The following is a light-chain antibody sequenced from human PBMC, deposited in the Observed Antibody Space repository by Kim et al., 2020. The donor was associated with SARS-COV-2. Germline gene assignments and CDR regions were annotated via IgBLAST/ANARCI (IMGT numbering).Light chain of an antibody. J-gene: IGLJ3*02. V-gene: IGLV2-14*03. CDR3: CSYTTTTWV. Sequence: PGQSIAIPCTGTSSDVGAYNYVSWYQQHPGKAPKLMIYDVSERPSGISKRFSGSKSGNTASLTISGLQAEDEADYYCCSYTTTTWVFGGGTQLTVL. CDR2: DVS. CDR1: SSDVGAYNY.